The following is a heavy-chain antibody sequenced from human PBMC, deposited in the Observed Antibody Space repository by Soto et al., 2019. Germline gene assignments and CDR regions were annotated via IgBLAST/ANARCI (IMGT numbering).Heavy chain of an antibody. CDR2: IWYDGSNK. D-gene: IGHD5-18*01. CDR1: GFTFSSYG. V-gene: IGHV3-33*06. Sequence: GGSLRLSCAASGFTFSSYGMHWVRQAPGKGLEWVAVIWYDGSNKYYADSVKGRFTISRDNSKNTLYLQMNSLRAEDTAVYYCAKRGYTYGYRDFDDWGQGTLVTVSS. CDR3: AKRGYTYGYRDFDD. J-gene: IGHJ4*02.